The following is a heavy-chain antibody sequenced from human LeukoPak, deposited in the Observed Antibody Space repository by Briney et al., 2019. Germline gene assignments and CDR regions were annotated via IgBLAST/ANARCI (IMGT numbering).Heavy chain of an antibody. CDR1: GFTFSSYA. Sequence: TGGSLRLSCAASGFTFSSYAMSWVRQPPGKGLEWVSAISGGGGSTYYADSVKSRFTISRDNSKNTLCLQMNSLRAEDTAVYHCAKEHSSGWYGSFDYWGQGTLVTVSS. V-gene: IGHV3-23*01. J-gene: IGHJ4*02. CDR2: ISGGGGST. CDR3: AKEHSSGWYGSFDY. D-gene: IGHD6-19*01.